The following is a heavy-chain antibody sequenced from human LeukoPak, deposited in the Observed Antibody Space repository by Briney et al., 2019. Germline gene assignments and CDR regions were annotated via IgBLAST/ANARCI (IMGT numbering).Heavy chain of an antibody. V-gene: IGHV4-59*01. Sequence: SETLSLTCSVSGGSISSYYWSWIRQPPGEGLEWIGYMHYSGSTNYNPSLNSRVTISVDASKNQFSLKLTSVTAADTAVYFCARAKGTGCYPFDCWGQGTLVTVSS. CDR3: ARAKGTGCYPFDC. D-gene: IGHD6-19*01. CDR2: MHYSGST. CDR1: GGSISSYY. J-gene: IGHJ4*02.